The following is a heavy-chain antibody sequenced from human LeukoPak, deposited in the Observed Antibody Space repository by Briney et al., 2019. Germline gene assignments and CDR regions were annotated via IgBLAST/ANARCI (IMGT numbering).Heavy chain of an antibody. D-gene: IGHD3-10*01. V-gene: IGHV3-21*01. Sequence: PGGSLRLSCAASGFIFSSYSMNWVRQAPGKGLEWVSSISSSSSYIYYADSVKGRFTISRDNAKNSLYLQMNSLRAEDTAVYYCARDRHYGSGSYPGYWGQGTLVTVSP. CDR1: GFIFSSYS. CDR3: ARDRHYGSGSYPGY. J-gene: IGHJ4*02. CDR2: ISSSSSYI.